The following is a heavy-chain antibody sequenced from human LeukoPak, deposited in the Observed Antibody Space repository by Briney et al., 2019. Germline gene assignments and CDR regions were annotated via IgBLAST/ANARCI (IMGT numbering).Heavy chain of an antibody. CDR2: IRYDGGNK. CDR3: AKDRRVSSGATTLNWFDP. CDR1: GFTFSSYG. D-gene: IGHD1-26*01. V-gene: IGHV3-30*02. J-gene: IGHJ5*02. Sequence: GGSLRLSCAASGFTFSSYGMHWVRQAPGKGLEGVVFIRYDGGNKYYADSVKGRFTISRDNSKNTLYLQMNSLRAEDTAVYYCAKDRRVSSGATTLNWFDPWGQGTLVTVSS.